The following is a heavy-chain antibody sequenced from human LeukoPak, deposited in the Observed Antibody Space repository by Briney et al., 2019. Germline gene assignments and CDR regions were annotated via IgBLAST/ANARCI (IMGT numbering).Heavy chain of an antibody. CDR1: GGSMGTYY. CDR3: ARHASIPEY. CDR2: IYYRGST. D-gene: IGHD2-21*01. Sequence: PSEPLSLTCSLSGGSMGTYYWTWVRHPPRKGLEWIGYIYYRGSTNFNPSLKSRVTLSQDTAKNQFSLKLASVTAADTAVYYCARHASIPEYCGRGSLVIVSS. V-gene: IGHV4-59*08. J-gene: IGHJ4*02.